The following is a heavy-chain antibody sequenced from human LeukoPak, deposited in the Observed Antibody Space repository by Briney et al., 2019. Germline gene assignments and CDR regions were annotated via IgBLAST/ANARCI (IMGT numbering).Heavy chain of an antibody. CDR1: GGTFSSYA. CDR3: ARGEDRVGATTFDY. CDR2: IIPILGIA. Sequence: SVKVSCKASGGTFSSYAISWVRQAPGQGLEWMGRIIPILGIANYAQKFQGRVTITADKSTSTAYMELSSLRSEDTAVYYCARGEDRVGATTFDYWGQGTLVTVSS. V-gene: IGHV1-69*04. J-gene: IGHJ4*02. D-gene: IGHD1-26*01.